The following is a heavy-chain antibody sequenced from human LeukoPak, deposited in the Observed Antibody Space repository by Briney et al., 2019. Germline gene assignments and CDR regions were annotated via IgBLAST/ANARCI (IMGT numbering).Heavy chain of an antibody. CDR3: ARDLSVVRAPG. CDR2: IYHSGRT. CDR1: GGSISSNNW. V-gene: IGHV4-4*02. Sequence: SGTLSLTCAVSGGSISSNNWWSWVRQPPGKGLEWIGEIYHSGRTSYNPSLKSRVTISVDKSKNQFSLNLSSVTAADTAVYYCARDLSVVRAPGWGQGTLVTVCS. D-gene: IGHD2-21*01. J-gene: IGHJ1*01.